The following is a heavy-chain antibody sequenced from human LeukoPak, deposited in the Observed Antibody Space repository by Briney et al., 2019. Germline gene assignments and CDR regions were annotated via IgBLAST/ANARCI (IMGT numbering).Heavy chain of an antibody. J-gene: IGHJ4*02. Sequence: SETLSLTCAVYGGSFSGYYWSWIRQPPGKGLEWIGEINHSGSTNYNPSLKSRVTISVDTSKNQFSLKLSSVTAADTAVYYCGRGSRYSGSYWGQGTLVTVSS. CDR1: GGSFSGYY. V-gene: IGHV4-34*01. CDR3: GRGSRYSGSY. CDR2: INHSGST. D-gene: IGHD1-26*01.